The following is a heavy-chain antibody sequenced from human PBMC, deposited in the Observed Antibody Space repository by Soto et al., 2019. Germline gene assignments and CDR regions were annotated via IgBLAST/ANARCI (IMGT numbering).Heavy chain of an antibody. D-gene: IGHD3-22*01. Sequence: PGGSLRLSCAASGLTFSRYAMSWVRQAPEKGLEWVSGVSGSGGTTSYADSVKGRFTISRDNSKNTLYLQMNSLRADDTAVYYCAKDTPYYHDSSDSVGAFDIWGQGTTVTVSS. CDR2: VSGSGGTT. J-gene: IGHJ3*02. CDR3: AKDTPYYHDSSDSVGAFDI. V-gene: IGHV3-23*01. CDR1: GLTFSRYA.